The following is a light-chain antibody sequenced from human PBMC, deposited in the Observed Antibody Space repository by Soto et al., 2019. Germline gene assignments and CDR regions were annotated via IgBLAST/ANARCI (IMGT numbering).Light chain of an antibody. CDR1: SSDIGCCNY. J-gene: IGLJ1*01. Sequence: QSALTQPAAVSASPGQSITISFTGTSSDIGCCNYVSWYQQLPGKAPKLMISDVFNRPSGVSNRFSGSKSGNTASLTTSGLQAEDEADYYCSSYTSSSTLVVFGTGTKVTVL. CDR3: SSYTSSSTLVV. CDR2: DVF. V-gene: IGLV2-14*01.